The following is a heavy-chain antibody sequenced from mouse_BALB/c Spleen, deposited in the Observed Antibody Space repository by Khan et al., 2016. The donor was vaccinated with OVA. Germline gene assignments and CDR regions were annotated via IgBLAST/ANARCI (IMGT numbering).Heavy chain of an antibody. CDR3: ARRTTEYALDY. V-gene: IGHV1-4*01. Sequence: QVQLQQSGAELARPGASVKMSCKASGYTFTSHTMHWVKQRPGQGLEWIGYINPRSGYTRYTQKFNDKATLTADISSSTAYMQLSSLTSEDSAVYYCARRTTEYALDYWGQGTSGTVAS. CDR1: GYTFTSHT. CDR2: INPRSGYT. J-gene: IGHJ4*01. D-gene: IGHD2-14*01.